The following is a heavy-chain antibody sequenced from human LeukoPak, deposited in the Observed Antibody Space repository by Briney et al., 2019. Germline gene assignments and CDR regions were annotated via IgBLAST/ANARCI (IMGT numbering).Heavy chain of an antibody. CDR3: ARGSDGMVYASHFDY. D-gene: IGHD2-8*01. Sequence: ASVKVSCKASGYTFTSYDINWVRQATGQGLEWMGWMDPNSGNTGYAQKFQGRVTMTRNTSISTAYMELSSLRSEDTAVYYCARGSDGMVYASHFDYWGQGTLVTVSS. CDR2: MDPNSGNT. V-gene: IGHV1-8*01. J-gene: IGHJ4*02. CDR1: GYTFTSYD.